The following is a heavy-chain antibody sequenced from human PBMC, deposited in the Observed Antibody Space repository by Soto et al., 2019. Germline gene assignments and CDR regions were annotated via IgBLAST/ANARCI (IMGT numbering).Heavy chain of an antibody. CDR3: AKEAYYDSSGSLRAWYYYGMDV. J-gene: IGHJ6*02. D-gene: IGHD3-22*01. V-gene: IGHV3-30*04. Sequence: GGSLRLACAASGFTFSSYAMHWVRQAPGKGLEWVAVISYDGSNKYYADSVKGRFTISRDNSKNTLYLQMNSLRAEDTAVYYCAKEAYYDSSGSLRAWYYYGMDVWGQGTTVTVSS. CDR1: GFTFSSYA. CDR2: ISYDGSNK.